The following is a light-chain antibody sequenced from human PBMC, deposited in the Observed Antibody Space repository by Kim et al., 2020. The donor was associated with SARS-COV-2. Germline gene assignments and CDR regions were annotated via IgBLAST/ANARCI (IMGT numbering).Light chain of an antibody. Sequence: SSTVGDRVPLTCRASQSSSSYLNWYQQKPGKAPKLLIYAASSLQSGVPSRFSGSGSGTDFTLTISSLQPEDFATYYCQQSYSTPYTFGQGTKLEI. J-gene: IGKJ2*01. CDR3: QQSYSTPYT. CDR1: QSSSSY. CDR2: AAS. V-gene: IGKV1-39*01.